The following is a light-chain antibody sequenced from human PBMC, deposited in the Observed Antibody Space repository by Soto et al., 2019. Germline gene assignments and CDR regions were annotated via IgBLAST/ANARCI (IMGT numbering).Light chain of an antibody. CDR2: DAS. CDR1: QDISNS. V-gene: IGKV1-33*01. J-gene: IGKJ3*01. CDR3: QQYDNLVTFT. Sequence: DIQMTQSPSSLSASVGETVTITCQATQDISNSLNWYQQRPGKAPNLLIYDASTLETGVPSRFSGSGSGTDFTITMRSLQPEDIATYYCQQYDNLVTFTFGPGTTVHLK.